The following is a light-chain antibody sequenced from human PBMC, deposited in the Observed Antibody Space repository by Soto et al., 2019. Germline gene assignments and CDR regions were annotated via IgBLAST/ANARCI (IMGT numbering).Light chain of an antibody. CDR1: QTVSSD. CDR2: DAY. J-gene: IGKJ3*01. Sequence: EIVLTQSPATLSLSPGERATLSCRASQTVSSDLAWYQQKPGQSPRLLIYDAYNRATAIPDRFSGSGSGTDFTLTISSLEPEDFAVYYCQQRSDWPPIFTFGPGTKVDIK. CDR3: QQRSDWPPIFT. V-gene: IGKV3-11*01.